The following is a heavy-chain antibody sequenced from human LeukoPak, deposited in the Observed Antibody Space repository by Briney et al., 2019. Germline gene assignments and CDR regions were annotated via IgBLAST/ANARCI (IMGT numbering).Heavy chain of an antibody. CDR2: IIPILGIA. D-gene: IGHD1-26*01. V-gene: IGHV1-69*04. CDR3: ASDSGSYSHYYYYGMDV. Sequence: SVKVSCKASGGTFSSYAISWVRQAPGQGLEWMGRIIPILGIANYAQKFQGRVTITADKSTSTAYMELSSLRSEDTAVYYRASDSGSYSHYYYYGMDVWGQGTTVTVSS. J-gene: IGHJ6*02. CDR1: GGTFSSYA.